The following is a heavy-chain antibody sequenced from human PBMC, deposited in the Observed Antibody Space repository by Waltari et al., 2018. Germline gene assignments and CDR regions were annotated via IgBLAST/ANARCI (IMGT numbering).Heavy chain of an antibody. CDR1: GGSSGLYY. CDR3: ARVGTYYYDSSGLYYFDY. CDR2: IYYSGST. V-gene: IGHV4-59*01. J-gene: IGHJ4*02. Sequence: QGQLQESGPGLVKPSETLSLTCPASGGSSGLYYSRCNRQPPGKGLEWIGYIYYSGSTNYNPSLKSRVTISVDTSKNQFSLKLSSVTAADTAVYYCARVGTYYYDSSGLYYFDYWGQGTLVTVSS. D-gene: IGHD3-22*01.